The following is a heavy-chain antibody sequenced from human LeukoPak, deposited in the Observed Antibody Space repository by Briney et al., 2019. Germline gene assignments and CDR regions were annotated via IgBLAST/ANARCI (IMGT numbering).Heavy chain of an antibody. CDR2: ISSSSSYI. J-gene: IGHJ4*02. V-gene: IGHV3-21*01. D-gene: IGHD4-17*01. Sequence: GGSLRLSCAASGFTFSSYAMHWVRQAPGKGLEWVSSISSSSSYIYYADSVKGRFTISRDNAKNSLYLQMNSLRAEDTAVYYCARAWGYGDYLYYFDYWGQGTLVTVSS. CDR3: ARAWGYGDYLYYFDY. CDR1: GFTFSSYA.